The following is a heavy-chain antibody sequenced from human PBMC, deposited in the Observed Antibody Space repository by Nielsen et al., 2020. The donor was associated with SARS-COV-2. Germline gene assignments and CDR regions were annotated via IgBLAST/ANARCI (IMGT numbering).Heavy chain of an antibody. Sequence: ASVKVSCKASGYTFTSYAMNWVRQAPGQGLEWMGWINTSTGNPTYAQGFTGRFVFSLDTSVSTAYLQISSLKAEDTAVYYCARVPRIAAAGTWWFDPWGQGTLVTVSS. J-gene: IGHJ5*02. CDR2: INTSTGNP. D-gene: IGHD6-13*01. CDR3: ARVPRIAAAGTWWFDP. V-gene: IGHV7-4-1*02. CDR1: GYTFTSYA.